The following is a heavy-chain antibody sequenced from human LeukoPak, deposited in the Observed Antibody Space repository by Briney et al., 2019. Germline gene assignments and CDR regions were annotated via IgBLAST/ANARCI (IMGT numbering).Heavy chain of an antibody. CDR1: GYTFTSYY. J-gene: IGHJ5*02. CDR3: ARGGSTMIVVAARPGNWFDP. Sequence: GASVKVSCKASGYTFTSYYMHWVRQAPGQGLEWMGIINPSGGSTSYAQKFQGRVTMTRDTSTSTVYMELSSLRSEDTAVYYCARGGSTMIVVAARPGNWFDPWGQGTLVTVSS. CDR2: INPSGGST. D-gene: IGHD3-22*01. V-gene: IGHV1-46*01.